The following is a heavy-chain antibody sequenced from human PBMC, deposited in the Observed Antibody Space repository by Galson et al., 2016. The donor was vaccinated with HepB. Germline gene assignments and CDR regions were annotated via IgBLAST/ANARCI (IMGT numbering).Heavy chain of an antibody. J-gene: IGHJ4*02. CDR1: GGSVYSHDYY. D-gene: IGHD3-16*02. CDR2: IYYSGTT. V-gene: IGHV4-30-4*01. CDR3: ARLFVGWGHYRFDS. Sequence: SLTCRVSGGSVYSHDYYWTWIRQPPGKGLEWIGYIYYSGTTYYNPSLKSRIAMSIDTSKDQFSLTMTSVTAADTAVYYCARLFVGWGHYRFDSWGQGSLLIVSS.